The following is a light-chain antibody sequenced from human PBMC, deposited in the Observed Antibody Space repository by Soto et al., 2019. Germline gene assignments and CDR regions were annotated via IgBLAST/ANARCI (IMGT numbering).Light chain of an antibody. V-gene: IGKV3-15*01. J-gene: IGKJ3*01. CDR1: QSVSSN. CDR3: QQYNNCPS. Sequence: EIVLTQSPGTLSLSPGERATLSCRASQSVSSNLAWYQQKPGQAPRLLIYGASTRATGIPARFSGSGSGTEFTLTISSLQSEDFAVYYCQQYNNCPSFGPGTKVDIK. CDR2: GAS.